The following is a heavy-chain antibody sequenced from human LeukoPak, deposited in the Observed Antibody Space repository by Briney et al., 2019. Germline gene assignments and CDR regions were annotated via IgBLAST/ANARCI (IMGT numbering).Heavy chain of an antibody. CDR3: ARGVMYYDILTGYYPDDAFDS. CDR2: ISAYNGNT. CDR1: GYTFTSYC. Sequence: GASVKVSCKASGYTFTSYCFCWVRQAPAQGLEWMGWISAYNGNTNYAQKLQGRVTMTTDTSTSTAYMELRSLRSDDTAVYYCARGVMYYDILTGYYPDDAFDSWGQGTMVTVSS. D-gene: IGHD3-9*01. J-gene: IGHJ3*02. V-gene: IGHV1-18*01.